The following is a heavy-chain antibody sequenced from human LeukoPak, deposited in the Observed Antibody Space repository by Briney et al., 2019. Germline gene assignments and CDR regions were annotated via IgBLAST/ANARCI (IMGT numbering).Heavy chain of an antibody. Sequence: SETLSLTCTVSGGSMSPYHWGWIRQPPGKGLEWIGYIYYSGSTNYNPSLKSRVTISVDTSKNQFSLKLSSVTAADTAVYYCARTRDGYNSDYWGQGILVTVFS. CDR3: ARTRDGYNSDY. V-gene: IGHV4-59*01. CDR1: GGSMSPYH. D-gene: IGHD5-24*01. J-gene: IGHJ4*02. CDR2: IYYSGST.